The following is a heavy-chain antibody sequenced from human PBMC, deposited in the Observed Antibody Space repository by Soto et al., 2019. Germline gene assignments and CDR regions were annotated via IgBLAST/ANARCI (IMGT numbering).Heavy chain of an antibody. CDR2: ISYDGSNK. V-gene: IGHV3-30*18. Sequence: GGSLRLSCAASGFTFSSYGMHWVRQAPGKGLEWVAVISYDGSNKYYADSVKGRFTISRDNSKNTLYLQMNSLRAEDTAVYYCAKSIGITIFGVVIPTDYYYGMDVWGQGTTVTAP. CDR1: GFTFSSYG. D-gene: IGHD3-3*01. J-gene: IGHJ6*02. CDR3: AKSIGITIFGVVIPTDYYYGMDV.